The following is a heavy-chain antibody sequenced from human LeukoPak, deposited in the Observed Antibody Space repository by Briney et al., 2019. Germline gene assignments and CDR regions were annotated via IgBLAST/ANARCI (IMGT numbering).Heavy chain of an antibody. CDR3: ASLLVPGYFDY. CDR2: IYTSGST. V-gene: IGHV4-4*07. J-gene: IGHJ4*02. D-gene: IGHD2-8*02. CDR1: GGSISSYY. Sequence: SETLSLTCTVSGGSISSYYWSWIRQPAGKGLEWIGRIYTSGSTNYNPSLKSRLTISVDTSKNLFSLKLSSVTAADTAVYYCASLLVPGYFDYWGRGTLVTVSS.